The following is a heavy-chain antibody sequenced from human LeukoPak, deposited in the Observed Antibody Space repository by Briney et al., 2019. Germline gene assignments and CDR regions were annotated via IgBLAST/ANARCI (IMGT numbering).Heavy chain of an antibody. D-gene: IGHD6-13*01. CDR2: INHSGST. CDR1: GVSFSGYY. Sequence: SETLSLTCAVYGVSFSGYYWSSLRQPPGKGLEWIGEINHSGSTNLHPSLKSRVTISLDTSKNQFSLKLSSVTAADSAVYYCAARIAAAGQIDYWGQGTLVTVSS. J-gene: IGHJ4*02. V-gene: IGHV4-34*01. CDR3: AARIAAAGQIDY.